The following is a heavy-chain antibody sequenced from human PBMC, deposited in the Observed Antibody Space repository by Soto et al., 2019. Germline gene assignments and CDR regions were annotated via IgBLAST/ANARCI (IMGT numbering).Heavy chain of an antibody. CDR1: GFTFSSYS. J-gene: IGHJ3*02. Sequence: GGSLRLSCAASGFTFSSYSMNWVRQAPGKGLEWVSYISSSSTIYYADSVKGRFTISRDNARNSLYLQMNSLRDEDTAVYYCARVRRAVVTFDIWGQGTMVTV. CDR3: ARVRRAVVTFDI. D-gene: IGHD2-15*01. V-gene: IGHV3-48*02. CDR2: ISSSSTI.